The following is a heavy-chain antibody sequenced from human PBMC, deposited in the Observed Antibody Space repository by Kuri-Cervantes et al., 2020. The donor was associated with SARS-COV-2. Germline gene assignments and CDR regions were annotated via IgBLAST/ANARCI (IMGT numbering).Heavy chain of an antibody. J-gene: IGHJ4*02. Sequence: SETLSLTCAVYGGSFSGYYWSWIRQHPGKGLEWIGEINHSGSTNYNPSLKSRVTISVDTSKNQFSLKLSSVTAADTAVYYCARGRSRITIFGVVISGVGYYFDYWGQGTLVTVSS. CDR2: INHSGST. V-gene: IGHV4-34*01. CDR1: GGSFSGYY. D-gene: IGHD3-3*01. CDR3: ARGRSRITIFGVVISGVGYYFDY.